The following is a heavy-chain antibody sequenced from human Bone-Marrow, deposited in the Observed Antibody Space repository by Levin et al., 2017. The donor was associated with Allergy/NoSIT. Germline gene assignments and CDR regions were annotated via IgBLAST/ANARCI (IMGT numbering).Heavy chain of an antibody. CDR3: ARNREGDCSGGSCLNWFDP. CDR1: GFTFSSYW. V-gene: IGHV3-74*01. D-gene: IGHD2-15*01. J-gene: IGHJ5*02. CDR2: INSDGSST. Sequence: GESLKISCAASGFTFSSYWMHWVRQAPGKGPVWVSRINSDGSSTTYADSVKGRFTISRDNAKNTVFLQMNSLRAEDTAVYYCARNREGDCSGGSCLNWFDPWGQGTLVTVSS.